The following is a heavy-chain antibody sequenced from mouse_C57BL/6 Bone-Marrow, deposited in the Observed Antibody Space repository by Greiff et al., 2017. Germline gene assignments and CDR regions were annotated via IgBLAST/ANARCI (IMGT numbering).Heavy chain of an antibody. J-gene: IGHJ4*01. CDR2: IHPNSGST. Sequence: VQLQQPGAELVKPGASVKLSCKASGYTFTSYWMHWVKQRPGQCLEWIGMIHPNSGSTNYNEKFKSMATLTVDKPSSTAYMQLSSLTSEDSAVYYGGNYEAMDYGGQGTSVTVCS. CDR1: GYTFTSYW. V-gene: IGHV1-64*01. CDR3: GNYEAMDY. D-gene: IGHD2-1*01.